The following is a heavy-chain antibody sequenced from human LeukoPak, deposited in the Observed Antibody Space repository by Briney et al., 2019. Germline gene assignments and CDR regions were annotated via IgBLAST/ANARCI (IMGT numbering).Heavy chain of an antibody. J-gene: IGHJ4*02. V-gene: IGHV3-64*01. D-gene: IGHD1-26*01. CDR3: ARWGSGSYSSFDY. CDR2: ISSNGGST. Sequence: GESLKISCAASGFTFSSYAMHWVRQAPGKGLKYVSAISSNGGSTYYANSVKGRFTISRDNSKNTLYLQMGSLRAEDMAVYYCARWGSGSYSSFDYWGQGTLVTVSP. CDR1: GFTFSSYA.